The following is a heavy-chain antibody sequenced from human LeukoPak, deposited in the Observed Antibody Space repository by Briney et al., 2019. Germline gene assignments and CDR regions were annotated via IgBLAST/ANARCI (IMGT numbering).Heavy chain of an antibody. D-gene: IGHD3-16*01. Sequence: GGSLRLSCAGSGFSVSNYYMNWVRQAPGKGLEWVSLIRDSGATFYADSVKGRFTISRDNSKNTIYLQMNRLRVEDTAVYFCARDRAVTQVWVEIDSWGQGTQVTVSS. V-gene: IGHV3-66*03. CDR1: GFSVSNYY. CDR2: IRDSGAT. J-gene: IGHJ5*01. CDR3: ARDRAVTQVWVEIDS.